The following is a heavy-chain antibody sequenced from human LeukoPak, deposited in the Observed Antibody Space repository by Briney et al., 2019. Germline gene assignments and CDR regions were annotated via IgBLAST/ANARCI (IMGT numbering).Heavy chain of an antibody. CDR2: IYYGGRI. CDR1: GGSISGSYY. V-gene: IGHV4-39*02. D-gene: IGHD2-2*01. CDR3: ARGGRYCSSTSCYRIRFDY. J-gene: IGHJ4*02. Sequence: SETLSLTCTVSGGSISGSYYWVWIRQPPGKGLEWIGSIYYGGRIYYNPSLKSRVTISVDTSKNHFSLKLTSVTAADTAVYYCARGGRYCSSTSCYRIRFDYWGQGTLVTVSS.